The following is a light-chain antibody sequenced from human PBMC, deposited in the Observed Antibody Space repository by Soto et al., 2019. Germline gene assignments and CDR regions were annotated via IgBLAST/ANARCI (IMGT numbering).Light chain of an antibody. CDR3: QQSYSTPTT. CDR1: QSISSY. J-gene: IGKJ5*01. V-gene: IGKV1-39*01. CDR2: AAS. Sequence: EIEMTQTPSSLSASVGDRVTITCRASQSISSYLNWYQQKPGKAPKLLIYAASSLQSGVPSRFSGSGSGTDFTLTISSLQPEDFATYYCQQSYSTPTTFGQGTLLEI.